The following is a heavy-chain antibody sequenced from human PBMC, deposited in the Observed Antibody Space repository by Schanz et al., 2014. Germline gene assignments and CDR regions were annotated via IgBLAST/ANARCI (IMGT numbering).Heavy chain of an antibody. CDR1: GFIVSSTY. CDR2: MSYDGSNK. V-gene: IGHV3-30-3*01. Sequence: VQLLESGGGLVQPGRSLRISCAASGFIVSSTYMTWVRQAPGKGLEWVAVMSYDGSNKYYADSVKGRFTISRDTPKNTLYVQMNSLRADDTAVYYCARLDSSSWYPRYWGQGTLVTVSS. CDR3: ARLDSSSWYPRY. D-gene: IGHD6-13*01. J-gene: IGHJ4*02.